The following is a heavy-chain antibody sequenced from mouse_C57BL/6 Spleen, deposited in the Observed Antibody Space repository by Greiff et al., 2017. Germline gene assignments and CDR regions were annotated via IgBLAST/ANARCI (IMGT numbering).Heavy chain of an antibody. J-gene: IGHJ2*01. CDR2: IDPSDSET. V-gene: IGHV1-52*01. Sequence: QVQLKQPGAELVRPGSSVKLSCKASGYTFTSYWMHWVKQRPIQGLEWIGNIDPSDSETHYNQKFKDKATLTVDKSSSTAYMQLSSLTSEDCAVYYCARLDYGDYDDYWGQGTTLTVSS. CDR1: GYTFTSYW. D-gene: IGHD2-13*01. CDR3: ARLDYGDYDDY.